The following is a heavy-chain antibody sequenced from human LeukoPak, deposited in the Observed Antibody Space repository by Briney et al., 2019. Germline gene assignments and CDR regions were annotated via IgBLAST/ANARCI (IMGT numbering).Heavy chain of an antibody. Sequence: PGGSLRLSCAASGFTFNTYWMTWIRQAPGKGLEWVANIKKDGSEKYYVDSVKGRFTISRDNAKNLLYLLMNSLRVEDTAVYYCARGHYSGFEYWGQGSLVTVSS. CDR1: GFTFNTYW. CDR3: ARGHYSGFEY. V-gene: IGHV3-7*01. J-gene: IGHJ4*02. D-gene: IGHD2-21*01. CDR2: IKKDGSEK.